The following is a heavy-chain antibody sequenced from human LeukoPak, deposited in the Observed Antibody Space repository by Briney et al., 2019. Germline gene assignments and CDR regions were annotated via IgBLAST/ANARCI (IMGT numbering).Heavy chain of an antibody. J-gene: IGHJ5*02. CDR2: IYYSGST. CDR1: GGSISSSSYY. Sequence: SETLSLTCTVSGGSISSSSYYWGWIRQPPGKGLEWIGSIYYSGSTYYNPSLKSRVTISVDTSKNQFSLKLSSVTAADTAVYYCARRRVRGVIVGDNWFDPWGQGTLVTVSS. D-gene: IGHD3-10*01. CDR3: ARRRVRGVIVGDNWFDP. V-gene: IGHV4-39*01.